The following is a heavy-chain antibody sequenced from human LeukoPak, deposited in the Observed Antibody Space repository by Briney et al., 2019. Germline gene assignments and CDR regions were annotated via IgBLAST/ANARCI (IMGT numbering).Heavy chain of an antibody. J-gene: IGHJ4*02. Sequence: ASVKVSCKASGCTFTGYYMHWVRQAPGQGLEWMGWINPNSGGTNYAQKFQGRVTMTRDTSISTAYMELSRLRSDDTAVYYCASLRSTSNTFDYWGQGTLVTVSS. V-gene: IGHV1-2*02. D-gene: IGHD2/OR15-2a*01. CDR3: ASLRSTSNTFDY. CDR2: INPNSGGT. CDR1: GCTFTGYY.